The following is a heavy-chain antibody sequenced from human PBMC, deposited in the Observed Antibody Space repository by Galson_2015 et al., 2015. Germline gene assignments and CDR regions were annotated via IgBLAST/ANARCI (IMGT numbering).Heavy chain of an antibody. V-gene: IGHV1-8*01. CDR3: ARAEISGWYGNAFDI. J-gene: IGHJ3*02. CDR2: MNPNSGNT. Sequence: SVKVSCKASGYTFTSYDISWGRQATGQGLEWMGWMNPNSGNTGYAQKFQGRVTMTRNTSISTAYMELSSLRSEDTAVYYCARAEISGWYGNAFDIRGQGTMVTVSS. D-gene: IGHD6-19*01. CDR1: GYTFTSYD.